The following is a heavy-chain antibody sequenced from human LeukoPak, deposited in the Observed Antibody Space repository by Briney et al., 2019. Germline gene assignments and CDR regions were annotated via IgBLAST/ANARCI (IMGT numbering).Heavy chain of an antibody. Sequence: GGSLRLSCVASGFTFSTYSMNWVRQAPGKGLEWVSHISSSGSAMYYADSVKGRFTISRDNSKNTLYLQMNSLRAEDTAVYYCASSGLKYQWSRGYFDYWGQGTLVTVSS. D-gene: IGHD6-19*01. CDR2: ISSSGSAM. CDR1: GFTFSTYS. J-gene: IGHJ4*02. V-gene: IGHV3-48*01. CDR3: ASSGLKYQWSRGYFDY.